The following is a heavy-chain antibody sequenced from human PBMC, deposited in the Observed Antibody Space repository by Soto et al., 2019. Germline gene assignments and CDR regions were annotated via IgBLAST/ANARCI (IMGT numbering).Heavy chain of an antibody. J-gene: IGHJ3*01. CDR1: GGSINSDGYY. V-gene: IGHV4-31*03. D-gene: IGHD3-22*01. CDR2: IHYSGNT. CDR3: ARDSLDSSGNFMRHPDAFDV. Sequence: QVQLQESGPGVVKPSQTLSLTCTVSGGSINSDGYYWSWIRQHPGKGLEWIGYIHYSGNTYYNPSLKSRITISIDTSKNQFSLQLSSVTVADTAVYFCARDSLDSSGNFMRHPDAFDVWGQGTGVAVSS.